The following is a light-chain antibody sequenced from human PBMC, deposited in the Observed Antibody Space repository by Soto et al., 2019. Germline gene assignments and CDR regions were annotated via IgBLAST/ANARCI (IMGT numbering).Light chain of an antibody. V-gene: IGKV1-5*03. CDR2: KAS. CDR1: QNIDRW. J-gene: IGKJ2*02. CDR3: QQYKSYCT. Sequence: DVQMTQSPSTLSASVGDRVTITCRASQNIDRWLAWYQQKPGKAPQLLIYKASTLQSGVPSRFSGSGSGTEFTLTISSLQADDFVTYYCQQYKSYCTFGQGTKLEIK.